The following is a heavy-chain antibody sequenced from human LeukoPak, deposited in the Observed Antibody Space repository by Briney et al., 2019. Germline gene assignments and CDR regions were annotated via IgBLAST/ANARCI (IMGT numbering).Heavy chain of an antibody. J-gene: IGHJ3*02. CDR1: GYTFTGYY. Sequence: ASVKVSCKASGYTFTGYYMHWVRQAPGQGLEWMGWINPNSGGTNYAQKFQGRVTMTRDTSISTAYMELSRLRSDDTAVYYCARDLAFGVVNDAFDIWGQGTMDTVSS. CDR2: INPNSGGT. V-gene: IGHV1-2*02. D-gene: IGHD3-3*01. CDR3: ARDLAFGVVNDAFDI.